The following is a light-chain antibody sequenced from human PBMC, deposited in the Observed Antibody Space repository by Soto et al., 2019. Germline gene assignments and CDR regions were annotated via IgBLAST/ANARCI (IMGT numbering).Light chain of an antibody. Sequence: EVVLTQSPVTLSLSPGERATLSCRASQSVQSYLAWYQEKPGQPPRLLIYDYSIWDTGVPARFSRSGSGTDFTLTISTLEPEDSAVYYCQHRSSWPVTLGQGTRLEIK. CDR2: DYS. V-gene: IGKV3-11*01. J-gene: IGKJ5*01. CDR3: QHRSSWPVT. CDR1: QSVQSY.